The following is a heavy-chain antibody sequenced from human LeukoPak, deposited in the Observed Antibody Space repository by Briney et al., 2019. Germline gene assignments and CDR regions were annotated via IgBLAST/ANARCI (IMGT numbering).Heavy chain of an antibody. D-gene: IGHD2-2*02. J-gene: IGHJ5*02. CDR2: ISAYNGNT. CDR1: GYTYTSYG. CDR3: ARIVREYCSSTSCYTFLDWFDP. V-gene: IGHV1-18*01. Sequence: ASVKVSCKASGYTYTSYGINWVRQAPGQGLEWMGWISAYNGNTNYAQKLQGRVTMTTDTSTSTAYMELRSLRSDDTAVYYCARIVREYCSSTSCYTFLDWFDPWGQGTLVTVSS.